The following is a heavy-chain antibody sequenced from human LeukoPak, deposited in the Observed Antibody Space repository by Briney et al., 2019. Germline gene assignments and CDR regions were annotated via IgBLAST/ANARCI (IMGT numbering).Heavy chain of an antibody. CDR1: GYTFTGYY. Sequence: ASVKVSCKASGYTFTGYYMHWVRQALGQGLEWMGWINPNSGGTNYAQKFQGRVTMTRDTSISTAYMELSRLRSDDTAVYYCARGSDIVVVPAAICFDYWGQGTLVTVSS. J-gene: IGHJ4*02. CDR3: ARGSDIVVVPAAICFDY. D-gene: IGHD2-2*02. V-gene: IGHV1-2*02. CDR2: INPNSGGT.